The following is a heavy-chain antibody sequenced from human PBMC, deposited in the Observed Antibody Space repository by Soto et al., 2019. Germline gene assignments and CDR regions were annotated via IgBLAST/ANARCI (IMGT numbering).Heavy chain of an antibody. CDR2: ISYDGSNK. V-gene: IGHV3-30*18. D-gene: IGHD3-10*01. J-gene: IGHJ4*02. Sequence: PGGSLRLSCAASGFTFSSYGMHWVRQAPGKGLEWVAVISYDGSNKYYADSVKGRFTISRDNSKNTLYLQMNSLRADDTAVYYFAKDNLPRVRMVRGVIAHHFDYWGQGTLVTVSS. CDR1: GFTFSSYG. CDR3: AKDNLPRVRMVRGVIAHHFDY.